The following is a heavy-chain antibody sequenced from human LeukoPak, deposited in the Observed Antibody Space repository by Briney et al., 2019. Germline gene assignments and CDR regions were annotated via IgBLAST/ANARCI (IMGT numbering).Heavy chain of an antibody. D-gene: IGHD4-17*01. CDR1: GYTFTSSD. V-gene: IGHV1-8*01. J-gene: IGHJ4*02. CDR3: AREVDDYGFMDY. Sequence: ASVRVSCKASGYTFTSSDVNWVRQATGQGLEWMGWMNPNTGNTGYAQKFQGRVSMTRNTSISTAYMELSSPRSEDTAVYYCAREVDDYGFMDYWGQGTLVTVSS. CDR2: MNPNTGNT.